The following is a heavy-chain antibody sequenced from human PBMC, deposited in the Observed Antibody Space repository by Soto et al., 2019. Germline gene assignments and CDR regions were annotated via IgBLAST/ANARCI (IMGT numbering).Heavy chain of an antibody. J-gene: IGHJ6*02. CDR1: GFTFSSYS. CDR2: ISSSSSYI. CDR3: ARATTVSYYYYGMDV. D-gene: IGHD4-17*01. V-gene: IGHV3-21*01. Sequence: GGSLRLSCAASGFTFSSYSMNWVRQAPGKGLEWVSSISSSSSYIYYADSVKGRFTISRDNAKNSLYLQMNSLRAEDTAVYYCARATTVSYYYYGMDVWGQGTTVTVSS.